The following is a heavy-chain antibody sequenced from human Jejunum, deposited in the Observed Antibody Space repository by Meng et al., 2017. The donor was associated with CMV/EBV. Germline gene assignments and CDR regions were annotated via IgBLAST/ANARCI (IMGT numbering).Heavy chain of an antibody. CDR3: ARISPRYSLYYCDS. D-gene: IGHD5/OR15-5a*01. V-gene: IGHV4-59*01. CDR1: GGSISSYY. CDR2: IYYTGST. Sequence: SGGSISSYYWSWIRQPPGQGLEWIGYIYYTGSTNYSPSLKSRLTISVDTSKNQFSLKLTSVTAADTAVYYCARISPRYSLYYCDSWGQGTLVTVSS. J-gene: IGHJ4*02.